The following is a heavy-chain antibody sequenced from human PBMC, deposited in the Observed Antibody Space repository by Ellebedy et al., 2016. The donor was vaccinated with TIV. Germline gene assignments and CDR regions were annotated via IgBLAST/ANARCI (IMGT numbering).Heavy chain of an antibody. J-gene: IGHJ6*02. V-gene: IGHV1-69*04. CDR2: IIPILSIP. CDR1: GGTFSNYG. Sequence: AASVKVSCKASGGTFSNYGISWVRQAPGQGLEWVGRIIPILSIPNYAQKFQGRVTITADKSTSTAYMELSSRRSEDTAVYYCASRGVPLGYCSGDSCLETYYYYGMDVWGQGTTVTVSS. CDR3: ASRGVPLGYCSGDSCLETYYYYGMDV. D-gene: IGHD2-15*01.